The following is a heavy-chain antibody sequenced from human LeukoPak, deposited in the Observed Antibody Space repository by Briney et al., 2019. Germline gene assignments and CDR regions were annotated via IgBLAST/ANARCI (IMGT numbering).Heavy chain of an antibody. CDR1: GFTFSSYE. J-gene: IGHJ6*04. D-gene: IGHD6-13*01. CDR2: ISSSGSTI. CDR3: ARGDSSSWYYYYGMDV. V-gene: IGHV3-48*03. Sequence: GGSLRLSCAASGFTFSSYEMNWVRQAPGKGLEWVSYISSSGSTIYYADSVKGRFTISRDNAKNPLYLQMNSLRAEDTAVYYCARGDSSSWYYYYGMDVWGKGTTVTVSS.